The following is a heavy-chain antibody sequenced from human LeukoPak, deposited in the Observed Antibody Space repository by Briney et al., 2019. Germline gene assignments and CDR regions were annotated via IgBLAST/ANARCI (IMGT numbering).Heavy chain of an antibody. CDR1: GGSFSGYY. CDR2: INHSGST. V-gene: IGHV4-34*01. J-gene: IGHJ4*02. Sequence: NPSETLSLTCAVYGGSFSGYYWSWIRQPPGKGLEWIGEINHSGSTNYNPSLKSRVTISVDTSKNQFSLKLCSVTAADTAVYYCARGAAAGLFDYWGQGTLVTVSS. CDR3: ARGAAAGLFDY. D-gene: IGHD6-13*01.